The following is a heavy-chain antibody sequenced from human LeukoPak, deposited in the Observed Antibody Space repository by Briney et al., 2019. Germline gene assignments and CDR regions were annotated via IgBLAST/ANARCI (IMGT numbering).Heavy chain of an antibody. D-gene: IGHD3-10*01. CDR2: IRGSGDGT. Sequence: GGSLRLSCATSGFTFSNYAMSWVRQAPGKGLEWVSAIRGSGDGTFYADSVKGRFTISRDNAKNSLYLQMNSLRAEDTAVYYCARGKVGELDYWGQGTLVTVSS. V-gene: IGHV3-23*01. J-gene: IGHJ4*02. CDR3: ARGKVGELDY. CDR1: GFTFSNYA.